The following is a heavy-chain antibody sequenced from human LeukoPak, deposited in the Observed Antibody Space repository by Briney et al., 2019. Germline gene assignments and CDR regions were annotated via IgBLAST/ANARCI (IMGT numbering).Heavy chain of an antibody. D-gene: IGHD6-13*01. CDR3: ARCSRSNQPPLY. Sequence: GASGKASWKASGYTLTSYGISWVRQAPGQGLEWMGWISGYNGNTNYGQKLQGRVTMTTDTSTRTAYMELRSLTSADTAVYYCARCSRSNQPPLYWGQGTLVTVSS. CDR2: ISGYNGNT. CDR1: GYTLTSYG. V-gene: IGHV1-18*04. J-gene: IGHJ4*02.